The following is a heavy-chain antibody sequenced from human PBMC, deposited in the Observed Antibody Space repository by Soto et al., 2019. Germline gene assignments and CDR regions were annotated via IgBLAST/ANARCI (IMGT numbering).Heavy chain of an antibody. CDR2: IYYSGTT. Sequence: PSETLSLTCAVSGYSISSSNWWGWIRQPPGKGLEWIGYIYYSGTTNYNPSLKSRVTISVGTSKNHFSLKLSSVTAADTAVYYCAKGNYNYDAFDIWGQGTMVTVSS. D-gene: IGHD3-10*01. J-gene: IGHJ3*02. CDR3: AKGNYNYDAFDI. V-gene: IGHV4-28*01. CDR1: GYSISSSNW.